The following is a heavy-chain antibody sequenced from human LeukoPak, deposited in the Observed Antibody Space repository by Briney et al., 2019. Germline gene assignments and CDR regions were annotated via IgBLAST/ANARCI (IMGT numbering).Heavy chain of an antibody. CDR3: AKDFLGSSRAFDI. CDR2: ISYDGSNK. J-gene: IGHJ3*02. CDR1: GFTFSSYG. Sequence: GGSLRLSCAASGFTFSSYGMHWVRQAPGKGLEWVAVISYDGSNKYFADSVKGRFTISRDNSKNTLYQQMNSLRAEDTAVYYCAKDFLGSSRAFDIWGQGTMVTVSS. D-gene: IGHD2-2*01. V-gene: IGHV3-30*18.